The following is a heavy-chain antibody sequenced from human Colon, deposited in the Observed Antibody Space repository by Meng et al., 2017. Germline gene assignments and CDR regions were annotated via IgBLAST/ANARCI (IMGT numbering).Heavy chain of an antibody. Sequence: QGQWMGSGPGLVKPSGTLSLPCDVSGGSINSRDWWSWVRQPPGKGLEWIAEIFHSGSTNYKSSLKSRATISVDRSKNQFSLKLNSVTAADTAVYYCAAIFGLGPGYWGQGTLVTVSS. J-gene: IGHJ4*02. V-gene: IGHV4-4*02. D-gene: IGHD3-3*01. CDR1: GGSINSRDW. CDR3: AAIFGLGPGY. CDR2: IFHSGST.